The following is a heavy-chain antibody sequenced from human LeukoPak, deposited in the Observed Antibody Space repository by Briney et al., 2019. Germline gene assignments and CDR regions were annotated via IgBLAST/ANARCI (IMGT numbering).Heavy chain of an antibody. CDR2: ISASGDAT. J-gene: IGHJ5*02. Sequence: GGSLRLSCAVSGFNFRGSSMTWVRQAPGKGLEWVSSISASGDATYFADSVKGRFSVSRDNSKSTMSLQMNNLRVEDTAVYSCANGPSSSWSGLNHWGQGALVTVSS. CDR3: ANGPSSSWSGLNH. V-gene: IGHV3-23*01. D-gene: IGHD6-13*01. CDR1: GFNFRGSS.